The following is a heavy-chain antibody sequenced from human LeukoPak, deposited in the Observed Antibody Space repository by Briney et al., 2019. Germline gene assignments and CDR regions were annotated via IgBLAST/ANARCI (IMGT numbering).Heavy chain of an antibody. J-gene: IGHJ4*02. CDR1: GGSISSSSYY. CDR3: ARGPGLRYFDWLFVYDSVMFDY. Sequence: ASETLSLTCTVSGGSISSSSYYWGWIRQPPGKGLKWIGSIYYSGSTYYNPSLKSRVTISVDTSKNQFSLKLSSVTAADTAVYYCARGPGLRYFDWLFVYDSVMFDYWGQGTLVTVSS. D-gene: IGHD3-9*01. CDR2: IYYSGST. V-gene: IGHV4-39*01.